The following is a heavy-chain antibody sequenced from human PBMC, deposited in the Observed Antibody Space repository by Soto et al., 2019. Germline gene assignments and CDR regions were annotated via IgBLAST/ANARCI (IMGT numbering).Heavy chain of an antibody. CDR3: AKGYDFWSALDY. CDR2: ISWNSGSI. CDR1: GFTFDDYA. V-gene: IGHV3-9*01. Sequence: EVQLVESGGGLVQPGRYLRLSCAASGFTFDDYAMHWVRQAPGKGLEWVSGISWNSGSIGYADSVKGRFTISRDNAKNSLYLQMNSLRAEDTALYYCAKGYDFWSALDYWGQGTLVTVSS. J-gene: IGHJ4*02. D-gene: IGHD3-3*01.